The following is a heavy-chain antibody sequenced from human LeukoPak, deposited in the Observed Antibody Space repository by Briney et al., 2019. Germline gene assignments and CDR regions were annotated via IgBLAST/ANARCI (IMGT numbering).Heavy chain of an antibody. V-gene: IGHV3-21*01. D-gene: IGHD3/OR15-3a*01. CDR3: ARGGLGTQIDY. J-gene: IGHJ4*02. CDR1: VFTFTTYN. Sequence: GGSLRLSCAVSVFTFTTYNINWVRQAPGKGLEWVSFISGSGSDIYYADSVKGQFIISRDNAKNSLFLQMNSLRAEDTAVYYFARGGLGTQIDYWGQGTLVTVSS. CDR2: ISGSGSDI.